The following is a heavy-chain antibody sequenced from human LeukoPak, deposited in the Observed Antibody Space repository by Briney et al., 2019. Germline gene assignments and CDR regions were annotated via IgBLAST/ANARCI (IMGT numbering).Heavy chain of an antibody. CDR3: ARDGTSDAFDI. J-gene: IGHJ3*02. Sequence: SETLSLTCTVSGGSISSSYWSWIRQPAGKGLEWIGRIYTSGNTNYNPSLKSRVTMSVDTSKNHFSLKLSSVTAADTAVYYCARDGTSDAFDIWGQGTMVTVSS. D-gene: IGHD1-7*01. CDR1: GGSISSSY. V-gene: IGHV4-4*07. CDR2: IYTSGNT.